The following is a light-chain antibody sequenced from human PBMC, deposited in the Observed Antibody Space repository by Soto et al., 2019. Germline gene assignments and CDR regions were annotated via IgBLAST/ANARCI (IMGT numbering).Light chain of an antibody. CDR2: DVS. CDR1: SSDVGAYNY. V-gene: IGLV2-11*01. CDR3: CSYAGSYTLI. Sequence: LTQPRSVSGSPGQSVTIPCTGTSSDVGAYNYVSWYQQHPGKAPKLMIYDVSKRPSGVPDRFSGSKSGNTASLTISGLQADDEADYYCCSYAGSYTLIFGTGTKVTVL. J-gene: IGLJ1*01.